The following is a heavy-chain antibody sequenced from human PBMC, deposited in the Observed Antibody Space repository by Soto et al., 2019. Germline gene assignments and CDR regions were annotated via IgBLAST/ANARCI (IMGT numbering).Heavy chain of an antibody. Sequence: PGGSLRLSCEASGFALSMYWMSWVRQAPGMGLQWVANINQVGSIQHYVDSVRGRFTVSRDNAKNSLFLQMNSLSAEDTAVYYCARLTGTATTFVYWGQGTPVTVSS. CDR2: INQVGSIQ. CDR3: ARLTGTATTFVY. V-gene: IGHV3-7*03. J-gene: IGHJ4*02. CDR1: GFALSMYW. D-gene: IGHD1-1*01.